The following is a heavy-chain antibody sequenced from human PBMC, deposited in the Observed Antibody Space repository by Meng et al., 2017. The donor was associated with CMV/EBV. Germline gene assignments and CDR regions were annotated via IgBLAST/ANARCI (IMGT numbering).Heavy chain of an antibody. Sequence: GGSLRLSCAASGFTFSSYEMNWVRQAPGKGLEWVSYISSSGSTIYYADSVKGRFTISRDNAKNSLYLQMNSLRAEDTAVYYCARNTVYSSGWSSTGVDYWGQGTLVTVSS. D-gene: IGHD6-19*01. CDR2: ISSSGSTI. CDR1: GFTFSSYE. V-gene: IGHV3-48*03. CDR3: ARNTVYSSGWSSTGVDY. J-gene: IGHJ4*02.